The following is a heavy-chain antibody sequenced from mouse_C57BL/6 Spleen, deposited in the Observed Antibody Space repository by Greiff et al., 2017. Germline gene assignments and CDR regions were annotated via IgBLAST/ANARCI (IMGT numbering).Heavy chain of an antibody. Sequence: QVQLKQSGPELVKPGASVQISCKASGYAFSSSWMNWVKQRPGKGLEWIGRIYPGDGDTNYNGKFKGKATLTADKSSSTAYMQLSSLTSEDSAVYFCAREVYYDYEGFAYWGQGTLVTVSA. CDR2: IYPGDGDT. CDR3: AREVYYDYEGFAY. CDR1: GYAFSSSW. D-gene: IGHD2-4*01. J-gene: IGHJ3*01. V-gene: IGHV1-82*01.